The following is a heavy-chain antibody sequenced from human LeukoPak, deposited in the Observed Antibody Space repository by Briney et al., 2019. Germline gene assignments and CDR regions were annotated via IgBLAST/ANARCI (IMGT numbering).Heavy chain of an antibody. D-gene: IGHD3-10*02. CDR3: ARQTLFEN. CDR1: GGSISSYC. Sequence: PSETLSLTCIVSGGSISSYCWSWIRQPPGKGLEWLGYISYSGNTKYNPSLQSRVTLSVDTSKNQFSLKLSSVTAADTAVYYCARQTLFENWGQGTLVTVSS. CDR2: ISYSGNT. J-gene: IGHJ4*02. V-gene: IGHV4-59*08.